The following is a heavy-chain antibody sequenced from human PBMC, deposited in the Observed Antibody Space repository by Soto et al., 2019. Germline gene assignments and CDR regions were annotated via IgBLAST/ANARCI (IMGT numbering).Heavy chain of an antibody. V-gene: IGHV4-39*01. CDR2: IYYSGST. Sequence: SETLSLTSTVSCVPISRNRYYWGWLRQPPGKGLEWIGSIYYSGSTYYNPSLKSRVTISVDTSKNQFSLKLSSVTAADTAVYYCACIFSGGYGYGFYYYGMDVWCKGTTVS. CDR3: ACIFSGGYGYGFYYYGMDV. J-gene: IGHJ6*04. CDR1: CVPISRNRYY. D-gene: IGHD5-18*01.